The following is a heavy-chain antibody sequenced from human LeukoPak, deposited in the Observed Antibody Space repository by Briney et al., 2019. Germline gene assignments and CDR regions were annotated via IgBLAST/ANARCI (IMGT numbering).Heavy chain of an antibody. CDR3: ARDRGIVVGFDY. V-gene: IGHV4-59*01. CDR2: IYYSGST. CDR1: GGSISSYY. J-gene: IGHJ4*02. D-gene: IGHD3-22*01. Sequence: SETLSLTCTVSGGSISSYYWSWIRQPPGKGLEWIGYIYYSGSTNYNPSLKSRVTISVDTSKNQFSLKLSSVTAADTAVYYCARDRGIVVGFDYWGQGTLVTVSS.